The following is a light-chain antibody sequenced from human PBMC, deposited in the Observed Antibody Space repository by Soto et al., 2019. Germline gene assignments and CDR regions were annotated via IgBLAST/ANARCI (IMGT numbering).Light chain of an antibody. CDR2: GAS. V-gene: IGKV3-15*01. CDR1: QSISSY. CDR3: HQDSNWPWT. Sequence: EIVMTQSPATLSVSPGERATLSCRASQSISSYLAWYQQRPGQGPRLLIYGASSRAAGIPARFVGSGSGTEFTLTLISLQSEYFSVYYCHQDSNWPWTFGQGTRVEIK. J-gene: IGKJ1*01.